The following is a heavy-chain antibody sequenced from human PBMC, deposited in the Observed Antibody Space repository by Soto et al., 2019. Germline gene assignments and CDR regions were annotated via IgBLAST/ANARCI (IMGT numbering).Heavy chain of an antibody. Sequence: GGSLRLSCAASGFTFSTYAMHWVRQAPGKGLQCVSAITSNGGNTDYASSVKGRFTISRDNSKNTLYLQMGSLRAEDMAVYYCTRRIPFGYGMDVWGQGTTVTVSS. CDR2: ITSNGGNT. V-gene: IGHV3-64*01. CDR1: GFTFSTYA. D-gene: IGHD2-21*01. J-gene: IGHJ6*02. CDR3: TRRIPFGYGMDV.